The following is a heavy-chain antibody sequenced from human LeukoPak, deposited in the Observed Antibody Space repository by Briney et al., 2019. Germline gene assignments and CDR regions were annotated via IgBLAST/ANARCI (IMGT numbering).Heavy chain of an antibody. CDR3: ARHRMVRGNYYMDV. Sequence: PSETLSLTCTVSGGSISSYYWSWIRQPPGKGLEWIGSIYYSGSTYYNPSLKSRVTISVDASKNHFSLKLSSVTAADTAVYYCARHRMVRGNYYMDVWGKGTTVTISS. CDR1: GGSISSYY. J-gene: IGHJ6*03. D-gene: IGHD3-10*01. V-gene: IGHV4-39*01. CDR2: IYYSGST.